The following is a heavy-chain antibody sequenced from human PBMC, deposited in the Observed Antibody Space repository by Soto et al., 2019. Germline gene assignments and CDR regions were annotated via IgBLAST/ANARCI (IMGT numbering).Heavy chain of an antibody. V-gene: IGHV3-33*01. D-gene: IGHD2-15*01. CDR2: IWYDGSNK. J-gene: IGHJ2*01. CDR1: GFTFSSYG. Sequence: QVQLVESGGGVVQPGRSLRLSCAASGFTFSSYGMHWVRQAPGKGLEWVAVIWYDGSNKYYADSVKGRFTISRDNSKNTLYLQMNSLRAEDTAVYYCARAGCSGDSCYSPEWYFDLWGRGTLVTVSS. CDR3: ARAGCSGDSCYSPEWYFDL.